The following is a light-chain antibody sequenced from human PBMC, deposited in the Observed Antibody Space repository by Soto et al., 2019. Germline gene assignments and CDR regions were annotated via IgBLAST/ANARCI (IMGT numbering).Light chain of an antibody. V-gene: IGKV3-20*01. Sequence: EIELTQSPRTLSLSPGEKVTLSCRASQSVSGSSLAWYQRKPGQAPRLLIYDASSRATGIPDRFSASGTGTDFTLTISRLEPEDFAVYYCQQYSASPRTFGQGTTVDIK. CDR2: DAS. CDR3: QQYSASPRT. CDR1: QSVSGSS. J-gene: IGKJ1*01.